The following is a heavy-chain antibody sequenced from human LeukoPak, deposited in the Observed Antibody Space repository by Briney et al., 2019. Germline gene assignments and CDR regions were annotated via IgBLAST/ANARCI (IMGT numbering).Heavy chain of an antibody. Sequence: GASVRVSXKASGYTFTSYGITWVRQAPGQGLEWMGWISAYNGDIKYAQNLQGRVTMTTDTSTSTAYMELRSLRSDDTAVYYCARVGYDFWSGTHYYYYYMDIWGKGTTVTVSS. D-gene: IGHD3-3*01. V-gene: IGHV1-18*01. CDR3: ARVGYDFWSGTHYYYYYMDI. J-gene: IGHJ6*03. CDR2: ISAYNGDI. CDR1: GYTFTSYG.